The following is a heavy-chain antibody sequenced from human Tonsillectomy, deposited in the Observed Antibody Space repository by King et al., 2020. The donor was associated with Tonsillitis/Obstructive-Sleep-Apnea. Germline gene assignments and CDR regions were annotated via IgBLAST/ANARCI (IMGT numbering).Heavy chain of an antibody. D-gene: IGHD6-13*01. CDR2: TSHDGRNK. CDR1: GFTFSTYG. V-gene: IGHV3-30*18. CDR3: AKFRSSWYTDAFDI. Sequence: VQLVESGGGVVQPGRSLRLSCAASGFTFSTYGMHWVRQAPGKGLEWVAVTSHDGRNKYYADSGKGRCTISRDNSKNTLYLLMNSLRAEDTAVYYCAKFRSSWYTDAFDIWGQGTMVTVSS. J-gene: IGHJ3*02.